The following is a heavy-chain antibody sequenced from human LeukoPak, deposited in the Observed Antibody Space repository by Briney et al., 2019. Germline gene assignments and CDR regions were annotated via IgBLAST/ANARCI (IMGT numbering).Heavy chain of an antibody. CDR1: GGSISSTSYY. D-gene: IGHD3-3*01. V-gene: IGHV4-39*01. CDR2: IYYSGST. J-gene: IGHJ4*02. CDR3: ARHRGPQKFGVVTPPDY. Sequence: KSSETLSLTCTVSGGSISSTSYYWGWIRRPPGKGLEWIGSIYYSGSTYYNPSLKSRVTISVDTSKNQFSLKLSSVTAADTAVYYCARHRGPQKFGVVTPPDYWGQGTLVTVSS.